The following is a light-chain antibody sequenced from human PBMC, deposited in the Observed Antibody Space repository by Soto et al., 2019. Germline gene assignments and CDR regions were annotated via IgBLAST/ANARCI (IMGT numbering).Light chain of an antibody. CDR2: EAY. CDR1: GSDVGGYNL. CDR3: LSYAGTDTWI. V-gene: IGLV2-23*01. Sequence: QSVLTQPASVSVSPGQSITISCTGSGSDVGGYNLVSWYQHHPGKVPKLVIFEAYKRPSGVSDRFSGSKSGNTASLTISGLQDEDEADYYCLSYAGTDTWIFGGGTKLTVL. J-gene: IGLJ2*01.